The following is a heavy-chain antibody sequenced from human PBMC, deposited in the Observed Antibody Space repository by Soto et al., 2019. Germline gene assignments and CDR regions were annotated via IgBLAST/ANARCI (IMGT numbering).Heavy chain of an antibody. CDR2: IIPIFGTA. CDR1: GGTFSSYA. Sequence: QVQLVQSGAEVKKPGSSVKVSCKASGGTFSSYAISWVRQAPGQGLEWMGGIIPIFGTANYAQKFQGRVTITASDSTRRAYMELGSLRSEDTAVYCCAVTLAPAMVTSYYYGMDALGQGNTVTVSS. V-gene: IGHV1-69*12. CDR3: AVTLAPAMVTSYYYGMDA. J-gene: IGHJ6*02. D-gene: IGHD5-18*01.